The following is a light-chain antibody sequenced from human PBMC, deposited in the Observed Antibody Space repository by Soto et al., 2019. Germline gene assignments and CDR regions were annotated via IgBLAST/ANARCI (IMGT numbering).Light chain of an antibody. V-gene: IGKV1-39*01. J-gene: IGKJ1*01. CDR2: AAS. CDR3: QQSYSTLSWT. CDR1: QGISNY. Sequence: DIQMTQSPSSRSASLGDRVTITCRASQGISNYLAWYQQKPGKAPKLLVYAASSLQSGVPSRFSGGGSGTDFTLTISSLQPEDFATYYCQQSYSTLSWTFGQGTKVDIK.